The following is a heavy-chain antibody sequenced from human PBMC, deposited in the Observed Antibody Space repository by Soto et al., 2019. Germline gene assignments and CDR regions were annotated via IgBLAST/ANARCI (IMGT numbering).Heavy chain of an antibody. V-gene: IGHV3-53*01. CDR1: GFTVSSNY. D-gene: IGHD2-21*01. CDR2: INSVGST. CDR3: ARDNFGGECYPDFLGMDV. Sequence: EVQLVESGGGLIQPGGSLRLSCAASGFTVSSNYMSWVRLAPGKGLEWVAVINSVGSTYYADSVKGRFTISRDKFKSTSDLQMSSLRAEYAAVYYCARDNFGGECYPDFLGMDVGGQGTTVAVSS. J-gene: IGHJ6*02.